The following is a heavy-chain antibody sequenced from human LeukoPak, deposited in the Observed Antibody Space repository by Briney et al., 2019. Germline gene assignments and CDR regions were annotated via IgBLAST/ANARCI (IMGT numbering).Heavy chain of an antibody. V-gene: IGHV1-8*01. D-gene: IGHD1-26*01. CDR2: MNPNSGVT. CDR1: GFTFTSYA. Sequence: GASVKVSCKASGFTFTSYAINWVRQATGQGLEWMGWMNPNSGVTGYAQKFQGRVSMTRDTSISTAYMELSSLRSEDTAVYFCARGPIYPKSGDYPNYYFDYWGQGTLVTVSS. CDR3: ARGPIYPKSGDYPNYYFDY. J-gene: IGHJ4*02.